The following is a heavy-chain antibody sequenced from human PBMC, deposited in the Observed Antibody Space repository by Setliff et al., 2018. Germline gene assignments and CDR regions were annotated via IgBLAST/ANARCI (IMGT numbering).Heavy chain of an antibody. CDR1: GGSISSHY. J-gene: IGHJ4*02. V-gene: IGHV4-59*08. CDR2: IYYSGST. CDR3: ARLLMNNFWSGYTRDYFDY. Sequence: PSETLSLTCTVSGGSISSHYWSWIRQPPGKGLEWIGYIYYSGSTNYNPSLKGRVTMSLDTSKNQFSLKLSSVTAADTAVYYCARLLMNNFWSGYTRDYFDYWGQGTLVTVSS. D-gene: IGHD3-3*01.